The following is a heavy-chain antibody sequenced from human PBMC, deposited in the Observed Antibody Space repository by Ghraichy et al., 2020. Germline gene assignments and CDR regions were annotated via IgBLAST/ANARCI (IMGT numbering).Heavy chain of an antibody. CDR1: GGSFSGYY. V-gene: IGHV4-34*01. D-gene: IGHD2-8*02. CDR3: ARWGGVIRGYNWFDP. J-gene: IGHJ5*02. Sequence: SETLSLTCAVYGGSFSGYYWSWIRQPPGKGLEWIGEINHSGSTNYNPSLKSRVTISVDTSKNQFSLKLSSVTAADTAVYYCARWGGVIRGYNWFDPWGQGTLVTVSS. CDR2: INHSGST.